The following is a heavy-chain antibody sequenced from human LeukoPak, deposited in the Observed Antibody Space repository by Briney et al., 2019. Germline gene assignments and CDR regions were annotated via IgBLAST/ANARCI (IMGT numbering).Heavy chain of an antibody. CDR1: GFTFSSYS. D-gene: IGHD3-16*01. V-gene: IGHV3-48*04. CDR2: ISSSSSTI. Sequence: GGSLRLSCAASGFTFSSYSMNWVRQAPGKGLEWVSSISSSSSTIYYADSVKGRFTISRDNAKNSLYLQMNSLRAEDTAVYYCAREGGYGPYRYWGQGTLVTVSS. CDR3: AREGGYGPYRY. J-gene: IGHJ4*02.